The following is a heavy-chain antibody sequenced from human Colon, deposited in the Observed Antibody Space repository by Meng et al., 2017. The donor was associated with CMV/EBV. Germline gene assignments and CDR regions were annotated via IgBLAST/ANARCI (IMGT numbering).Heavy chain of an antibody. Sequence: GGSLRLSCAVSGLSFSNNWMTWVRQAPGKGLEWVANINKDGSEEHYVDSVKGRLTISRDNAKNLLYLQMNSLRAEDTAVYYCVRDERTTYIFDYWGQGTLVTVSS. CDR2: INKDGSEE. D-gene: IGHD1-7*01. CDR1: GLSFSNNW. CDR3: VRDERTTYIFDY. J-gene: IGHJ4*02. V-gene: IGHV3-7*01.